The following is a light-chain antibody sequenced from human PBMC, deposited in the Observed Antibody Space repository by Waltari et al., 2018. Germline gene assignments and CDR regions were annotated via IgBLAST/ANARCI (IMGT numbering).Light chain of an antibody. V-gene: IGKV4-1*01. Sequence: DIVMTQPPDSLAVSLGERATINCKSSQSLLYTSTNKNYLSWYQQKPGQPPKLLIYWASTRESGVPDRFSGSESGTDFTLTISSLQAEDVAVYYCLQYYTFPRTFGGGTKVEI. J-gene: IGKJ4*01. CDR2: WAS. CDR1: QSLLYTSTNKNY. CDR3: LQYYTFPRT.